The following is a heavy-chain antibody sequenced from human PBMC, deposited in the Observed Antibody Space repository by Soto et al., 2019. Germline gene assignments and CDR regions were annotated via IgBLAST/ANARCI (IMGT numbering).Heavy chain of an antibody. D-gene: IGHD3-10*01. CDR2: ISGTGSI. V-gene: IGHV3-48*02. J-gene: IGHJ4*02. CDR1: GFSFSSYS. CDR3: ARDRYGSGSLFDY. Sequence: MRLSCAASGFSFSSYSMNWVRQAPGKGLEWLSYISGTGSIYYADSVKGRFTISRDNAKQSLYLQMNSLRDEDTAVYYCARDRYGSGSLFDYWGQGTLVTVSS.